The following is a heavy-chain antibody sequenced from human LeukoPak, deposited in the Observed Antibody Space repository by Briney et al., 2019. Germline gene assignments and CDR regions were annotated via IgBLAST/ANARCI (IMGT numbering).Heavy chain of an antibody. J-gene: IGHJ4*02. CDR1: GFTLSDYY. Sequence: PGGSLRLSCAASGFTLSDYYMSWIRQAPGKGLEWVSYISSSSSYTNYADSVKGRFTISRDNAKNSLYLQMNSLRAEDTAVYYCARGLRYFDPPPDYWGQGTLVTVSS. D-gene: IGHD3-9*01. CDR2: ISSSSSYT. V-gene: IGHV3-11*06. CDR3: ARGLRYFDPPPDY.